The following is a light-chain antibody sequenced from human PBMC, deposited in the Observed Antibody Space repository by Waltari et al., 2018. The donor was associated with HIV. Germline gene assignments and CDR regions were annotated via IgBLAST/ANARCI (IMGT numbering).Light chain of an antibody. Sequence: IQMTQSPSSLSASVGDGVTITCRASQSISRYLHWYQQKPGKAPKLLIHSTSSLQRGVPSRFSGSGSGTEFTLTISGLQFEDSATYYCQQSYTSPHTFGQGTNVEIK. J-gene: IGKJ2*01. CDR2: STS. CDR1: QSISRY. V-gene: IGKV1-39*01. CDR3: QQSYTSPHT.